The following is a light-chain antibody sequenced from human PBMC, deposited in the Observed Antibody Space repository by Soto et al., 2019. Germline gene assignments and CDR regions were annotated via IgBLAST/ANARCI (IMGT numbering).Light chain of an antibody. V-gene: IGKV3-20*01. Sequence: ESVLTQSPATLSLSPGERSTLSCRASQSVSSYLAWYQQKPGQAPRLLIHGASNRATGIPDRLSGSGSGTDFTLTISRPEPEDFAVYYCQQYGSSGTFGQGTKVDIK. CDR2: GAS. CDR1: QSVSSY. J-gene: IGKJ1*01. CDR3: QQYGSSGT.